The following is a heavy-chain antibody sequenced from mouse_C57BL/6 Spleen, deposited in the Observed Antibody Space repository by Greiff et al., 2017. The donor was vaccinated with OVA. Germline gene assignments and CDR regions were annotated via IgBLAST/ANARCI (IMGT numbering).Heavy chain of an antibody. V-gene: IGHV5-12*01. CDR3: ASYYYGSSPYWYFDV. CDR1: GFTFSDYY. Sequence: EVTLVESGGGLVQPGGSLKLSCAASGFTFSDYYMHWVRQTPEKRLEWVAYISNGGGSTYYPDNVKGRFTISRDNAKNTLYLQMSRLKSEDTAMYYCASYYYGSSPYWYFDVWGTGTTVTVSS. J-gene: IGHJ1*03. CDR2: ISNGGGST. D-gene: IGHD1-1*01.